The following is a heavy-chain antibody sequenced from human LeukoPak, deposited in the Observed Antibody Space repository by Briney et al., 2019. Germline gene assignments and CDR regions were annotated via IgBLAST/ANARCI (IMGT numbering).Heavy chain of an antibody. V-gene: IGHV3-30-3*01. CDR3: ARGESGSPPDDAFDI. CDR1: GFTFSSYA. Sequence: GGSLRLSCAASGFTFSSYAMHWVRQAPGKGLEWVAVISYDGSNKYYADSVKGRFTISRDNSKNTLYLQMNSLRAEDTAVYYSARGESGSPPDDAFDIWGQGTMVTVSS. D-gene: IGHD1-26*01. J-gene: IGHJ3*02. CDR2: ISYDGSNK.